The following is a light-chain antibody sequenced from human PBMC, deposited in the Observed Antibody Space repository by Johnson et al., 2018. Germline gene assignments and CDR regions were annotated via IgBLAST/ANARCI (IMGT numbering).Light chain of an antibody. J-gene: IGLJ1*01. CDR2: ENN. V-gene: IGLV1-51*02. CDR1: SSNIGNNY. Sequence: QSVLTQPPSVSAAPGQKVTISCSGSSSNIGNNYVSWYQQLPGKAPKLLIYENNKRPSGIPDRFYGSKSGTSATLGITGLQTGDEADYYCGTWDSSLSAGNVFGTGTKVTVL. CDR3: GTWDSSLSAGNV.